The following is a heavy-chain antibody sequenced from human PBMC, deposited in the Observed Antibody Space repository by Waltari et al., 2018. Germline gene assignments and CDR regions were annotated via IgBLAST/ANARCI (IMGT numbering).Heavy chain of an antibody. CDR1: GYSISSGYY. V-gene: IGHV4-38-2*01. CDR2: IYHSGST. CDR3: ARTGDSSSWYWWFDP. Sequence: QVQLQESGPGLMKPSETLSLTCAVSGYSISSGYYWGWIRQPPGKGLEWIGSIYHSGSTYYNPSLKSRVTISVDTSKNQFSLKLSSVTAADTAVYYCARTGDSSSWYWWFDPWGQGTLVTVSS. J-gene: IGHJ5*02. D-gene: IGHD6-13*01.